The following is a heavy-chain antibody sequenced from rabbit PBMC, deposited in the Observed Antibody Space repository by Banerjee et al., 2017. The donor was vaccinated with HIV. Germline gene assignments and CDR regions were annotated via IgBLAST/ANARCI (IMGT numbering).Heavy chain of an antibody. Sequence: QSLEESGGGLVTPGASLTLTCTASGFSFSSNYYMCWVRQAPGKGLEWIASVDTGDGTTYYASWVNGRFTVSLDNAQNTVFLQMTSLTPADTATYFCARAYNSGWGGYFNLWGQGTLVTVS. CDR3: ARAYNSGWGGYFNL. CDR2: VDTGDGTT. V-gene: IGHV1S40*01. D-gene: IGHD4-1*01. CDR1: GFSFSSNYY. J-gene: IGHJ4*01.